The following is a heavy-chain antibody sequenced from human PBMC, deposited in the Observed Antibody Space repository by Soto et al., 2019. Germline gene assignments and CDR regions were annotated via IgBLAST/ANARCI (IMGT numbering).Heavy chain of an antibody. CDR2: IYSGGST. CDR1: GFTVSSNY. J-gene: IGHJ4*02. CDR3: PRDGPMVREAARRAFDC. Sequence: EVQLVESGGGLVQPGGSLRLSCAASGFTVSSNYMSWVRQAPGKGLEWVSVIYSGGSTYYADSVKGRFTISRDNSKNTLSLQMNGLRDEDTAVHYFPRDGPMVREAARRAFDCWGQGTLVTVSS. D-gene: IGHD3-10*01. V-gene: IGHV3-66*01.